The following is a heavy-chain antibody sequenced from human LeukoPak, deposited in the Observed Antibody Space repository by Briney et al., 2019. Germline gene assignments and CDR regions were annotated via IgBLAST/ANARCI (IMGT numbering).Heavy chain of an antibody. Sequence: GGSLRLSCAASGFTFSSYWMNWVRQAPGKGLEWVADINQDGSEKYHVDSVKGRFTISRDNAKNSLYLQMNSLRAEDTAVYYCARYYDGSGYYDCFDYWGQGSLVTVSS. J-gene: IGHJ4*02. CDR3: ARYYDGSGYYDCFDY. V-gene: IGHV3-7*01. CDR2: INQDGSEK. CDR1: GFTFSSYW. D-gene: IGHD3-22*01.